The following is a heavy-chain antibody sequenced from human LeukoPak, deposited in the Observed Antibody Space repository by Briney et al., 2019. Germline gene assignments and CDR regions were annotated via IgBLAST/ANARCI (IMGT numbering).Heavy chain of an antibody. CDR2: IRSKAYGGTT. J-gene: IGHJ6*02. Sequence: GGSLRLSCTASGFTFGDYAMSWVRQAPGKGLEWVGFIRSKAYGGTTEYAASVKGRFTISRDDSKSIAYLQMNSLKTEDTAVYYCTREGPLPPDYYYGMDVWGQGTTVTVSS. CDR3: TREGPLPPDYYYGMDV. V-gene: IGHV3-49*04. CDR1: GFTFGDYA.